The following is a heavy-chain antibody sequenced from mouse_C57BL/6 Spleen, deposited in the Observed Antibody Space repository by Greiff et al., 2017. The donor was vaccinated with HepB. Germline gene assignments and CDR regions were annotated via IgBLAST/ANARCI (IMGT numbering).Heavy chain of an antibody. V-gene: IGHV5-9*01. J-gene: IGHJ1*03. CDR2: ISGGGGNT. Sequence: DVMLVESGGGLVKPGGSLKLSCAASGFTFSSYTMSWVRQTPEKRLEWVATISGGGGNTYYPDSVKGRFTISRDNAKNTLYLQMSSLRSEDTALYYCARRTGSFYWYFDVWGTGTTVTVSS. CDR1: GFTFSSYT. D-gene: IGHD4-1*01. CDR3: ARRTGSFYWYFDV.